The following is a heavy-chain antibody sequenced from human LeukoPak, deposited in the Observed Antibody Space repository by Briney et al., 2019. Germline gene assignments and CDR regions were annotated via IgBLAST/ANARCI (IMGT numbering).Heavy chain of an antibody. J-gene: IGHJ4*02. Sequence: GASVTVSCKASGDTFSSFPISWVRQAPGQGLEWVGRIIPMLGITNHAQDLQGRVRITADQSTTTAYMELTSLRSDDTAVYYCARAGQRVSFGGVFYYYDTWGQGTLVTVSS. CDR2: IIPMLGIT. V-gene: IGHV1-69*04. CDR3: ARAGQRVSFGGVFYYYDT. CDR1: GDTFSSFP. D-gene: IGHD3-16*01.